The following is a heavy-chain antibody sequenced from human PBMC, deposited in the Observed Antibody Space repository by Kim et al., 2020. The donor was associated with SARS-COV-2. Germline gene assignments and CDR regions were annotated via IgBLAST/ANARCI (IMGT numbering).Heavy chain of an antibody. Sequence: SGKGRFTISRDNSKNTLYLQMNSLRAEDTAVYYCAKDGPDYYGSGTYHGYWGQGTLVTVSS. J-gene: IGHJ4*02. CDR3: AKDGPDYYGSGTYHGY. V-gene: IGHV3-23*01. D-gene: IGHD3-10*01.